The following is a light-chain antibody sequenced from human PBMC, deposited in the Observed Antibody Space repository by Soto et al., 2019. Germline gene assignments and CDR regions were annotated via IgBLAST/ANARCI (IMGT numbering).Light chain of an antibody. CDR2: DAS. J-gene: IGKJ1*01. V-gene: IGKV3-11*01. Sequence: EIVLTQSPATLSLSPGERATLSCRASQSVSSYLAWYQQKPGQAPRLLIYDASTRATGIPARFSGSGSGTDFTLTISSLEPEDFAVYYCHQRSNWPQTCGRGTMVDI. CDR3: HQRSNWPQT. CDR1: QSVSSY.